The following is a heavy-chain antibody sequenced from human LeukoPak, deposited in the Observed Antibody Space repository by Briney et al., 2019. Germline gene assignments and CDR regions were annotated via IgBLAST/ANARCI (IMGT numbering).Heavy chain of an antibody. D-gene: IGHD3-10*01. CDR2: IIPILGIA. Sequence: SVKVSCKASGGTFSSYAINWVRQAPGQGLEWMGRIIPILGIANYAQKFQGRVAITADKSTSTAYMELSSLRSEDTAVYYCASRLTMVRGSDVWGQGTTVTVSS. CDR3: ASRLTMVRGSDV. J-gene: IGHJ6*02. V-gene: IGHV1-69*04. CDR1: GGTFSSYA.